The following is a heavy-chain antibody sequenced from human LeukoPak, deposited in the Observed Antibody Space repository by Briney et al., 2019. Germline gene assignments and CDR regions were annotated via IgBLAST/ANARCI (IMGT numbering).Heavy chain of an antibody. V-gene: IGHV1-18*01. CDR1: GYTFTSYG. J-gene: IGHJ3*02. CDR2: INAYNGNT. CDR3: ARERPGIAAAGPDAFDI. Sequence: EASVKVSCKASGYTFTSYGISWVRQAPGQGLEWMGWINAYNGNTNYVQKLQGRVTMTRDTSTSTVYMELSSLRSEDTAVYYCARERPGIAAAGPDAFDIWGQGTMVTVSS. D-gene: IGHD6-13*01.